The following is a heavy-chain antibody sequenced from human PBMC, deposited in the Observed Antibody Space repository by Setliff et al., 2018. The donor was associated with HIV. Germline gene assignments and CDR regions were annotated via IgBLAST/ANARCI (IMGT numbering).Heavy chain of an antibody. J-gene: IGHJ6*02. CDR1: GGSFSGYF. CDR2: IYYSGNT. CDR3: AKTFHTPPASINNYYYYYGMDV. Sequence: SETLSLTCAVYGGSFSGYFWNWIRQPPGKGLEWIGSIYYSGNTIYNPSLKSRVTISVDTSKNQFSLKLSSVTAADTAVYYCAKTFHTPPASINNYYYYYGMDVWGQGTTVTVSS. D-gene: IGHD1-20*01. V-gene: IGHV4-34*01.